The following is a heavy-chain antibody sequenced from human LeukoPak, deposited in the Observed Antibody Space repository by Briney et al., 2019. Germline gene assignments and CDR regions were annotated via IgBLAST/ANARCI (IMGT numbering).Heavy chain of an antibody. Sequence: SETLSLTCAVYGGSFSGYYWSWIRQPPGKGLEWIGEINHSGSTNYNPSLKSRVTISVDTAKKEFFLKLSSVTAADTAVYYCARSGYCRGGSFFFEYYYYYYMYVWGKGTTVTVSS. CDR1: GGSFSGYY. CDR2: INHSGST. CDR3: ARSGYCRGGSFFFEYYYYYYMYV. J-gene: IGHJ6*03. D-gene: IGHD2-15*01. V-gene: IGHV4-34*01.